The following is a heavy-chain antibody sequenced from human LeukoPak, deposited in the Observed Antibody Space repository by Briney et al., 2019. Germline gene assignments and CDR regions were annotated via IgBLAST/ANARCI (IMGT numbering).Heavy chain of an antibody. Sequence: PGGSLRLSCAASGFTFSSYAMSWVRQAPGKGLEWVSTVSGSGGYTYYADSVKGRFTISRDNSQNTLYLQMNHLRAEDTAVYYCAKGGVYDVLTDYYIDYWGQGALVTVSS. J-gene: IGHJ4*02. CDR2: VSGSGGYT. CDR1: GFTFSSYA. V-gene: IGHV3-23*01. CDR3: AKGGVYDVLTDYYIDY. D-gene: IGHD3-9*01.